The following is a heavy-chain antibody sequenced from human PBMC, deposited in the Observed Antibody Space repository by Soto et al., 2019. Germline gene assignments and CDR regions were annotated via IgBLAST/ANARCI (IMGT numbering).Heavy chain of an antibody. CDR1: GFTFSSYG. D-gene: IGHD6-13*01. V-gene: IGHV3-33*01. J-gene: IGHJ6*03. Sequence: GGSLRLSCAASGFTFSSYGMHWVRQAPGKGLGWVAVIWYDGSNKYYADSVKGRFTISRDNSKNTLYLQMNSLRAEDTAVYYCARAVGIAAAGTGPGRNYYYYYMDVWGKGTTVTVSS. CDR3: ARAVGIAAAGTGPGRNYYYYYMDV. CDR2: IWYDGSNK.